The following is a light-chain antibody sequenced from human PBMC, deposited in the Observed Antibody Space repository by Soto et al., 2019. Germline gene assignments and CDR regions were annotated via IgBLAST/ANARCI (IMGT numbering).Light chain of an antibody. V-gene: IGKV1-39*01. J-gene: IGKJ5*01. Sequence: DIQMTQAHSILSASVGDRVAITCRASQSISAWVAWYQQKPGKAPKLLIYAASSLQSGVPSRFSGSGSGTDFTLTISSLQPGDFATYYCQQSYSTPSITFGQGTRLEN. CDR2: AAS. CDR1: QSISAW. CDR3: QQSYSTPSIT.